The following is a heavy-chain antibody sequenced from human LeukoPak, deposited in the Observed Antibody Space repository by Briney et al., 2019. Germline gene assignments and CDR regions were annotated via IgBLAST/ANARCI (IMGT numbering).Heavy chain of an antibody. D-gene: IGHD6-13*01. CDR3: ASSHAGNYFDY. CDR2: IIPILGIA. Sequence: GASVKVSCKASGGTFSSYAISWVRQAPGQGLEWMGRIIPILGIANYAQKFQGRVTITADKSTSTAYMELSSLRSEDTAVYYCASSHAGNYFDYWGQGTLVTVSS. J-gene: IGHJ4*02. V-gene: IGHV1-69*04. CDR1: GGTFSSYA.